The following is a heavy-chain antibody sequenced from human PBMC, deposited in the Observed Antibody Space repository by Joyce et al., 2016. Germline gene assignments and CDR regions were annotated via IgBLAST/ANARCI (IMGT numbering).Heavy chain of an antibody. V-gene: IGHV3-30-3*01. J-gene: IGHJ4*02. D-gene: IGHD2-2*01. Sequence: QVQLVESGGGVAQPGRSLRLSCAASGFTFNRYAMQWDRQTPGTGLEWVAVISPYGSKKVYPDSVKDRFIISRDNANKMVFVQMNSLRVEDTGVYYCARSPSNSWHTFDSWGQGTLVSVSS. CDR1: GFTFNRYA. CDR3: ARSPSNSWHTFDS. CDR2: ISPYGSKK.